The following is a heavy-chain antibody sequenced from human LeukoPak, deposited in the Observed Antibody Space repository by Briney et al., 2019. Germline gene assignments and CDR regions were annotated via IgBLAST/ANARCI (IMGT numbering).Heavy chain of an antibody. D-gene: IGHD2-21*02. CDR2: INHSGST. V-gene: IGHV4-34*01. CDR1: SGSFSGYY. CDR3: SRHWYCGGDCYDEF. Sequence: SENLSLNGAYSGSFSGYYWSWIRQSPGQGLEWIGEINHSGSTNYNPSLKSRVTMSVDTSKNHFSLSLRSVTAADTAVYYCSRHWYCGGDCYDEFWGQGTLVTVSS. J-gene: IGHJ4*02.